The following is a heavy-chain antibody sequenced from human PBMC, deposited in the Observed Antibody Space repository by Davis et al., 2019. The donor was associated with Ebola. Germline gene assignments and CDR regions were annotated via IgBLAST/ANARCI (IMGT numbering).Heavy chain of an antibody. CDR3: ARVGTGEYYNYGMDV. V-gene: IGHV1-18*01. J-gene: IGHJ6*02. Sequence: AASVTVSCKASGYTFTSYGVSWVRQAPGQGPEWVGWISPYNGNTDYTPSLQDRVNLTTDTPANTAYMELTSLGSDDTAVYYCARVGTGEYYNYGMDVWGQGTTVTVSS. D-gene: IGHD4-17*01. CDR2: ISPYNGNT. CDR1: GYTFTSYG.